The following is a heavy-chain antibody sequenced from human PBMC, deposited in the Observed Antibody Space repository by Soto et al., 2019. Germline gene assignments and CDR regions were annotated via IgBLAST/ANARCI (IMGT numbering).Heavy chain of an antibody. CDR2: IYSSGST. Sequence: PSETLSLTCIVSGGSISSYFWTWIRQPAGKGLEWIGRIYSSGSTNYNPSLKSRVTMSVDTSKNQFSLKLSPVTAADTAVYYCARDEQQWRGFDSWGQGTLVTVSS. CDR1: GGSISSYF. V-gene: IGHV4-4*07. J-gene: IGHJ4*02. D-gene: IGHD6-19*01. CDR3: ARDEQQWRGFDS.